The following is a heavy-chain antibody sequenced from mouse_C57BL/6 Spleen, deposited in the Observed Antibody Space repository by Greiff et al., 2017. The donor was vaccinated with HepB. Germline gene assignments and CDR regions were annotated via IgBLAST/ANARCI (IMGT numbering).Heavy chain of an antibody. Sequence: VQLQQPGAELVKPGASVKMSCKASGYTFTSYWITWVKQRPGQGLEWIGDIYPGSGSTNYNEKFKSKATLTVDTSSSTAYMQLSSLTSEDSAVYYCARSRGYYGYFDVWGTGTTVTVSS. CDR1: GYTFTSYW. V-gene: IGHV1-55*01. J-gene: IGHJ1*03. D-gene: IGHD2-2*01. CDR3: ARSRGYYGYFDV. CDR2: IYPGSGST.